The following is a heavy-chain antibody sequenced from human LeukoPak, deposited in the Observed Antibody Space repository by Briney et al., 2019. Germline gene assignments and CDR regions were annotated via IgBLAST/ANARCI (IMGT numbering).Heavy chain of an antibody. CDR3: AKDSDTAMDFDY. Sequence: GGSLRLSCAASGFTFSSYGMHWVRQAPGKGLECVAFIRYDGSNKYYADSVKGRFTISRDNSKNTLYLQMNSLRAEDTAVYYCAKDSDTAMDFDYWGQGTLVTVSS. V-gene: IGHV3-30*02. D-gene: IGHD5-18*01. J-gene: IGHJ4*02. CDR2: IRYDGSNK. CDR1: GFTFSSYG.